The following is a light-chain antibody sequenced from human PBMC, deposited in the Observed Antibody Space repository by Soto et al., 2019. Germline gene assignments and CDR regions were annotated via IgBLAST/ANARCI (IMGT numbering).Light chain of an antibody. CDR1: QSVSSN. CDR3: HQYGSSPIT. J-gene: IGKJ5*01. Sequence: EIVMTQSPATLSVSPGERATLSCRASQSVSSNLAWYQQKPGQAPRLLIYGVSTGATGIPDRFSGSGSATDFTLTISRLEPEDFALFYCHQYGSSPITFGQGTRLEIK. V-gene: IGKV3-20*01. CDR2: GVS.